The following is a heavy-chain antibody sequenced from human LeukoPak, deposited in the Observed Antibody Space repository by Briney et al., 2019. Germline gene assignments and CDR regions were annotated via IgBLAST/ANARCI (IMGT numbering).Heavy chain of an antibody. V-gene: IGHV4-59*01. CDR1: GASINSYY. CDR2: IYDSGST. J-gene: IGHJ4*02. CDR3: ARTSSSWL. Sequence: PSETQSLTCTVSGASINSYYWSWIRQPPGNGLEWIGCIYDSGSTDYNPSLKSRVTISVDTSKNQFSLKLTSVTAADTAMYYCARTSSSWLWGQGTLVTVSS. D-gene: IGHD6-13*01.